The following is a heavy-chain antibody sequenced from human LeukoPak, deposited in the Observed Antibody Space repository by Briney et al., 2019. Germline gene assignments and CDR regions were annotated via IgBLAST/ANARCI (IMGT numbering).Heavy chain of an antibody. CDR3: ARGDHGDYAY. J-gene: IGHJ4*02. D-gene: IGHD4-17*01. CDR1: GFTFSDYY. Sequence: GGSLRLSCAASGFTFSDYYMSWIRQAPGKGLEWVSYISSGSTIYYADSVKGRFTISRDNAKNSLYLQMNSLRAEDTAVYYCARGDHGDYAYWGQGTLVTVSS. CDR2: ISSGSTI. V-gene: IGHV3-11*01.